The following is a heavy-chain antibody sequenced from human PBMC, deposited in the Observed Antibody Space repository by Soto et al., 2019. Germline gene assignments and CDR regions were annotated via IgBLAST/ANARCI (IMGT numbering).Heavy chain of an antibody. J-gene: IGHJ4*02. V-gene: IGHV1-3*01. CDR3: ARSRGFGEWLLRPPDY. Sequence: GASVKVSCKASGYTFTSYAMHWVRQAPGQRLEWMGWINAGNGNTKYSQKFQGRVTITRDTSASTAYMELSSLRSEDTAVYYCARSRGFGEWLLRPPDYWGQGTLVTVSS. CDR2: INAGNGNT. CDR1: GYTFTSYA. D-gene: IGHD3-3*01.